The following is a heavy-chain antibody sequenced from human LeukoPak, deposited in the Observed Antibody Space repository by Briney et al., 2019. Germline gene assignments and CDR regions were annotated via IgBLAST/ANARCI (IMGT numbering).Heavy chain of an antibody. J-gene: IGHJ3*02. Sequence: PGGSLRLSCAASGITFTSYTMTWVRQAPGKGLECISSISSNGNYISYADSVRGRFSISRDIARSTLYLQMNSLKVEDTAIYFCTRDLLGAEDAFDIWGQGTMVVVS. D-gene: IGHD1-26*01. CDR1: GITFTSYT. CDR2: ISSNGNYI. CDR3: TRDLLGAEDAFDI. V-gene: IGHV3-21*01.